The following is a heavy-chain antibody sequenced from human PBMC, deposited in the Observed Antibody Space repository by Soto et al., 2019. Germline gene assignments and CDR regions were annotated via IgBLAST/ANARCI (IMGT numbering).Heavy chain of an antibody. CDR1: GYTLTELS. CDR2: FDPEDGET. CDR3: ATGGARGWSTDFQH. V-gene: IGHV1-24*01. J-gene: IGHJ1*01. Sequence: QVQLVQSGAEVKKPGASVKVSCKVSGYTLTELSMHWVRQAPGKGLEWMGGFDPEDGETIYAQKFQSRGTXXEXTXXDTAYMELSSLRSEDTAVYYCATGGARGWSTDFQHWGQGTVVTVSS. D-gene: IGHD6-19*01.